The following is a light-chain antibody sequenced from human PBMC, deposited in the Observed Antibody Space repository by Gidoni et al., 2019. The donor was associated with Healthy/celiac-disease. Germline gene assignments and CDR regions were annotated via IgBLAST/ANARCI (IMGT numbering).Light chain of an antibody. J-gene: IGLJ3*02. CDR3: CSYAGSSTFL. CDR1: SSYVGSYNL. Sequence: QSALTQPASVSGSPGQPITISCTGTSSYVGSYNLVSWYQQHPGKAPKLMIYEVSKRASGVSNRFSGSKSGNTASLTSSGLQAEDEADYYCCSYAGSSTFLFGGGTKLTVL. V-gene: IGLV2-23*02. CDR2: EVS.